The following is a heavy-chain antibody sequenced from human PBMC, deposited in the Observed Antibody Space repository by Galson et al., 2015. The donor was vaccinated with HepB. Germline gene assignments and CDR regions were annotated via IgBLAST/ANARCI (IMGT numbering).Heavy chain of an antibody. Sequence: SLRLSCAASGFTFSTYAMSWVRQAPGKGLEWVPATSGNGDSTFYADPVRGRFTITRDNSKNTVYLQMNSLRADDTAVYYCVRGRGGSLADHWGQGTLVIVSA. CDR2: TSGNGDST. J-gene: IGHJ4*02. CDR3: VRGRGGSLADH. V-gene: IGHV3-23*01. CDR1: GFTFSTYA. D-gene: IGHD1-26*01.